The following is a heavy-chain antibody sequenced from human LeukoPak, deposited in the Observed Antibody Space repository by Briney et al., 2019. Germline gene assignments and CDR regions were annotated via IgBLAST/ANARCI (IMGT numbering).Heavy chain of an antibody. J-gene: IGHJ6*03. CDR2: IYSSGST. V-gene: IGHV4-39*07. CDR1: GASISSGSNY. CDR3: ARVGREEDYDILTGYYKDYYMDV. D-gene: IGHD3-9*01. Sequence: SETLSLTCSVSGASISSGSNYWGWIRQPPGKTLEWIGSIYSSGSTYYNPSLKSRVTISVDTSKNQFSLKLSSVTAPDTAVYYCARVGREEDYDILTGYYKDYYMDVWGKGTTVTVSS.